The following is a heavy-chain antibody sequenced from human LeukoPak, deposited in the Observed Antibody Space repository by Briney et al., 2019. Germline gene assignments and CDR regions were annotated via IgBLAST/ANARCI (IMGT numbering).Heavy chain of an antibody. CDR2: ISYDGSNK. V-gene: IGHV3-30*04. J-gene: IGHJ6*02. Sequence: GRSLRLSCAASGFTFSSYAMHWVRQAPGKGLEWLAVISYDGSNKYYADSVKGRFTISRDNSKNTLYLQMNSLRAEDTAVYYCARAAIYRRLHYYYYYGMDVWGQGTTVTVSS. CDR1: GFTFSSYA. D-gene: IGHD2-21*02. CDR3: ARAAIYRRLHYYYYYGMDV.